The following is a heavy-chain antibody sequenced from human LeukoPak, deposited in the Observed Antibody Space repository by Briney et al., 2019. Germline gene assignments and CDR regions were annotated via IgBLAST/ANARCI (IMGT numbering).Heavy chain of an antibody. CDR2: IKEDGTEK. CDR3: ARENLGVDGYSGDDVFDI. CDR1: AFTFRNYW. Sequence: GGSLRLSCAASAFTFRNYWMSWVRQAPGRGLEWVSSIKEDGTEKYYVDSVKGRFTISRDNTKNSLYLQMNSLRAEDTAVYYCARENLGVDGYSGDDVFDIWGQGTMVIVSS. D-gene: IGHD2-21*02. J-gene: IGHJ3*02. V-gene: IGHV3-7*01.